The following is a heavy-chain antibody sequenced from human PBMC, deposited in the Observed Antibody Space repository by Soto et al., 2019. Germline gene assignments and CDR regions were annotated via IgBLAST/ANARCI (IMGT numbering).Heavy chain of an antibody. CDR3: ARDHRGGTDAFDI. CDR2: ISAYNGNT. V-gene: IGHV1-18*01. D-gene: IGHD2-15*01. CDR1: GYTFTSFG. J-gene: IGHJ3*02. Sequence: QVQLVQSGAEVKKPGASVKVSCKASGYTFTSFGISWVRQAPGQGLEWMGWISAYNGNTNYAENLQGRVTMTTDTSTSTAYMELRSLRSDDTAVYYCARDHRGGTDAFDIWAKGQWSPSPQ.